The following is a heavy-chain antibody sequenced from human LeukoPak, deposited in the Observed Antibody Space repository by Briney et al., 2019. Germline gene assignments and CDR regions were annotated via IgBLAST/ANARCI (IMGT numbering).Heavy chain of an antibody. CDR3: ARGAHIVVVTAIPLDY. V-gene: IGHV1-2*02. CDR1: GGTFSRYA. J-gene: IGHJ4*02. Sequence: VSVKVSCKASGGTFSRYAISWVRQAPGQGLEWMGGINPNSGGTNYAQKFQGRVTMTRDTSISTAYMELSRLRSGDTAVYYCARGAHIVVVTAIPLDYWGQGTLVTVSS. D-gene: IGHD2-21*02. CDR2: INPNSGGT.